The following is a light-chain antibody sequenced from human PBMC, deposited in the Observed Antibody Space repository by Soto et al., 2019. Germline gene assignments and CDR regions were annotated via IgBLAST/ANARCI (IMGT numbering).Light chain of an antibody. CDR2: GAT. CDR3: QQYANWPRT. V-gene: IGKV3D-15*01. J-gene: IGKJ1*01. CDR1: QLFSSN. Sequence: IVMMQSPATLSVSPGESVTLSCRASQLFSSNLAWYQHKPGQAPSLLIYGATSRPTGIPDRLSGSGSGTDLTLTISKLETDDFAVYYCQQYANWPRTFGQGAKVDIK.